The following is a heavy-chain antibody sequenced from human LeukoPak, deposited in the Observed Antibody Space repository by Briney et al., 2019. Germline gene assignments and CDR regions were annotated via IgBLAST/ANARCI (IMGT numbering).Heavy chain of an antibody. CDR3: ARAYTSSCRWFDP. CDR1: GGSISSGDYY. J-gene: IGHJ5*02. Sequence: PSETLSLTCTVSGGSISSGDYYWSWIRQPPGKGLEWIGYIYYSGSTYYNPSLKSRVTTSVDTSKNQFSLKLNSVTAADTAVYYCARAYTSSCRWFDPWGQGTLVTVSS. V-gene: IGHV4-30-4*01. D-gene: IGHD6-13*01. CDR2: IYYSGST.